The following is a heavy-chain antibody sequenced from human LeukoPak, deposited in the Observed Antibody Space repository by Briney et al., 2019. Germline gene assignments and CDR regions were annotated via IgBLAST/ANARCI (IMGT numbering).Heavy chain of an antibody. CDR1: GDSISSYY. V-gene: IGHV4-59*08. CDR2: IYYGGST. D-gene: IGHD3-10*01. CDR3: ARLHYNWFDP. J-gene: IGHJ5*02. Sequence: SETLSLTCTVSGDSISSYYWSWIRQPPGKGLDWIGYIYYGGSTNYNPSLKSRVTISVDTSKNQFTLRLSSVTAADAAVYFCARLHYNWFDPWGQGTLVTVSS.